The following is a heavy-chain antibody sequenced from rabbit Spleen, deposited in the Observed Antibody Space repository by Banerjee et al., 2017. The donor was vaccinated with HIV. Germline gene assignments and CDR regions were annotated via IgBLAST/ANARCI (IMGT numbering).Heavy chain of an antibody. J-gene: IGHJ4*01. CDR2: IDPVFGRT. D-gene: IGHD2-1*01. V-gene: IGHV1S47*01. Sequence: QEQLVESGGGLVQPGGSLELSCKASGFDFSHYGVSWVRQAPGKGLEWIGYIDPVFGRTYYANWVNGRFTISSHNAQNTLYLQLSSLTAADTATYFCVRDQAGDADYGPYYLNLWGPGTLVTVS. CDR3: VRDQAGDADYGPYYLNL. CDR1: GFDFSHYG.